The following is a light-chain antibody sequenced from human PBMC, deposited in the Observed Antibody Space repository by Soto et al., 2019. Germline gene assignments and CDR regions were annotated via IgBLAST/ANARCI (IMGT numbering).Light chain of an antibody. CDR3: LQDINYPWT. Sequence: EIVVTQSPATLSGSPGERVTLSCRASQFVSSRLAWYQQRPGQVPRLLIYDTSTRAPGISARFSGSGSGTEFTLAISSLQPEDSATYYCLQDINYPWTFGQGTKVEIK. V-gene: IGKV3-15*01. CDR1: QFVSSR. CDR2: DTS. J-gene: IGKJ1*01.